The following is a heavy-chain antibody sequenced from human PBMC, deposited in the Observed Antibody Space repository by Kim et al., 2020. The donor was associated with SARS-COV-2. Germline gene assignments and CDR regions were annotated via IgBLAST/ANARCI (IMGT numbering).Heavy chain of an antibody. CDR1: GGSITSYY. CDR2: ISYSGTT. D-gene: IGHD3-3*01. Sequence: SETLSLTCSVSGGSITSYYWSWIRQSPGKGLEWIGYISYSGTTNYNPSLKSRVTISLDTSKNQFSLKLTSVPAADTAVYHCARDGPAGSGYYGWFSPWG. J-gene: IGHJ5*02. CDR3: ARDGPAGSGYYGWFSP. V-gene: IGHV4-59*01.